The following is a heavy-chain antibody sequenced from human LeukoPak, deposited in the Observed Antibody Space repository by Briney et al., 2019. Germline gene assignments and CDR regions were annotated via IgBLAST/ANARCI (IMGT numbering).Heavy chain of an antibody. CDR1: GYTFTGYY. D-gene: IGHD3-22*01. J-gene: IGHJ2*01. Sequence: GASVKVSCKASGYTFTGYYMHWVRQAPGQGLGWMGWINPHSGGTNYAQKFQGRVTMTRDTSISTAYMELSRLRSDDTAVYYCARVRSQYYYDSSGYEREYWYFDLWGRGTLVTVSS. CDR3: ARVRSQYYYDSSGYEREYWYFDL. CDR2: INPHSGGT. V-gene: IGHV1-2*02.